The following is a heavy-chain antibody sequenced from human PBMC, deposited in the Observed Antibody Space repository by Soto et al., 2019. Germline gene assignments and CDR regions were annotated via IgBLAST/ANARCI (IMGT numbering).Heavy chain of an antibody. CDR2: IYYTGST. CDR3: AREGCSGGSCYAFDY. V-gene: IGHV4-39*07. Sequence: QLQLQESGPGLVKPSETLSLTCTVSGGSISSSSYYWGWIRQPPGKGLEWIGSIYYTGSTNYNPSLKSRVTISVDTSKSQFSLKLSSVTAADTAVYYCAREGCSGGSCYAFDYWGQGTLVTVSS. D-gene: IGHD2-15*01. CDR1: GGSISSSSYY. J-gene: IGHJ4*02.